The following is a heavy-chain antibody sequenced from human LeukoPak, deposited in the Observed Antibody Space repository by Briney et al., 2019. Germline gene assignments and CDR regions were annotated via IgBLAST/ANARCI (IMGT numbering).Heavy chain of an antibody. CDR2: IYHSGST. CDR3: ARDDLELRYYYMDV. D-gene: IGHD1-7*01. Sequence: SSETLSLTCTVSGYSISIGYYWGWIRQPPGKGLEWIGSIYHSGSTYYNPSLKSRVTISVDASKNQFSLKLSSVTAADTAVYYCARDDLELRYYYMDVWGKGTTVTVSS. CDR1: GYSISIGYY. V-gene: IGHV4-38-2*02. J-gene: IGHJ6*03.